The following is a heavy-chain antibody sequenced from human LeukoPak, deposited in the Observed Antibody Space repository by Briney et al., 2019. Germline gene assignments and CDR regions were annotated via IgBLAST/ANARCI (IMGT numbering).Heavy chain of an antibody. J-gene: IGHJ4*02. V-gene: IGHV3-30*18. D-gene: IGHD5-18*01. CDR3: AKVDTAMGAGDY. Sequence: GGSLRLSCAASGFTFSSYGMHWVRQAPGKGLEWVAVISYDGSNKYYADSVKGRLTISRDNSKNTLYLQMNSLRAEDTAVYYCAKVDTAMGAGDYWGQGTLVTVSS. CDR2: ISYDGSNK. CDR1: GFTFSSYG.